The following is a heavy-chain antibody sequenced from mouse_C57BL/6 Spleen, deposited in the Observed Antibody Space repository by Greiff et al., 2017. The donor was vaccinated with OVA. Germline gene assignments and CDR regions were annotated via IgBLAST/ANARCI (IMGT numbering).Heavy chain of an antibody. V-gene: IGHV2-2*01. Sequence: QVQPQQSGPGLVQPSQSLSITRTVSGFSLTSYGVHWVRQSPGKGLEWVGVIWCGGSTDYNEAFISRLGISKYNSNSQVFFKMNSLQVDDTAIYDCARPSDGSSSVAYWGQGTLVTVSA. CDR1: GFSLTSYG. CDR3: ARPSDGSSSVAY. CDR2: IWCGGST. J-gene: IGHJ3*01. D-gene: IGHD1-1*01.